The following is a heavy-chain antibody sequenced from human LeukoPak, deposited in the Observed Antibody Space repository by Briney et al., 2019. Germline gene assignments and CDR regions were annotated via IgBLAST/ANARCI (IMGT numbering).Heavy chain of an antibody. J-gene: IGHJ4*02. CDR3: ARGTSIPASGTGTPFDY. Sequence: PSETLSLTCAVYGGSFSGNSSSWIRERPGQGLEWIGEINHSGSTNYNPSLQSRVTISVDTSKNQFSLKLTSVTAAETAVYYCARGTSIPASGTGTPFDYWGQGTLVTVSS. CDR1: GGSFSGNS. D-gene: IGHD6-13*01. CDR2: INHSGST. V-gene: IGHV4-34*01.